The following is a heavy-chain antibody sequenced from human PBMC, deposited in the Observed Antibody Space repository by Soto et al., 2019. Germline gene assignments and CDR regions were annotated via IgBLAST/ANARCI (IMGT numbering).Heavy chain of an antibody. CDR2: INPSTVST. Sequence: SVKVSCKASGYTFTSYYMHWVRQAPGQGLEWMGIINPSTVSTIYAQKFQGRVTMTRDTSTSTVYMELSSLRSEDTAVYYCARDRGGIVGATTYWFDPWGQGTLVTVSS. J-gene: IGHJ5*02. D-gene: IGHD1-26*01. CDR3: ARDRGGIVGATTYWFDP. CDR1: GYTFTSYY. V-gene: IGHV1-46*01.